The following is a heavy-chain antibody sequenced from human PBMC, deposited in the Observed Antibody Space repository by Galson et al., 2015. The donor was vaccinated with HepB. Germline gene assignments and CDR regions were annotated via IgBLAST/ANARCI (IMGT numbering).Heavy chain of an antibody. J-gene: IGHJ4*02. CDR2: ISGFNDNT. CDR1: GYTFTTFG. CDR3: ARRSIRSAWARGFDH. V-gene: IGHV1-18*01. D-gene: IGHD6-19*01. Sequence: SVKVSCKASGYTFTTFGIGWVRQAPGQGLEWMGWISGFNDNTYYAQKFQGRVTLTTDTSTSTAYMELTSLRSDDTAVYFCARRSIRSAWARGFDHWGQGTLVTVSS.